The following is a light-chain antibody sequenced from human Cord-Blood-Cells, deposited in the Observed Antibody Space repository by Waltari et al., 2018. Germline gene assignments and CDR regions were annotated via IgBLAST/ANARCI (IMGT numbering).Light chain of an antibody. V-gene: IGKV1-39*01. J-gene: IGKJ5*01. Sequence: DILMTQSPSSLSASVGDRVTITCRASQSISSDLNWYQQKPGKAPKLLIYAASSLQSGVASRFSGRGCGTDFTLTISRLEPEDFATYYCQQSYRTPITFGQGTRLEIK. CDR2: AAS. CDR3: QQSYRTPIT. CDR1: QSISSD.